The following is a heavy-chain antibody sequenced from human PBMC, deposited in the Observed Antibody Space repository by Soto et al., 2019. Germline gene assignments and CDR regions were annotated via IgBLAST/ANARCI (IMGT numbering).Heavy chain of an antibody. CDR2: INAGNGNT. V-gene: IGHV1-3*01. Sequence: QVQLVQSGAEVKKPGASVKVSCKASGYTFTSYAMHWVRQAPGQRLEWMGWINAGNGNTKYSQKFQGRVTITRDTSASTAYMEVSSLRSEDTAVYYCARGDYDDIHDYWGQGTLVTVSS. CDR3: ARGDYDDIHDY. J-gene: IGHJ4*02. D-gene: IGHD3-22*01. CDR1: GYTFTSYA.